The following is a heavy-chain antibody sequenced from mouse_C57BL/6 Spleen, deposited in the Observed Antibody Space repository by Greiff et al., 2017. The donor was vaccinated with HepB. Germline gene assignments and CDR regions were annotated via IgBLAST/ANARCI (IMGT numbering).Heavy chain of an antibody. CDR2: IHPNSGST. D-gene: IGHD4-1*01. J-gene: IGHJ2*01. CDR3: ARLDWDGDFDY. CDR1: GYTFTSYW. Sequence: VQLQQPGAELVKPGASVKLSCKASGYTFTSYWMHWVKQRPGQGLEWIGMIHPNSGSTNYNEKFKSKATLTVDKSSSTAYMQLSSLTSEDSAVYYCARLDWDGDFDYWGQGTTLTVSS. V-gene: IGHV1-64*01.